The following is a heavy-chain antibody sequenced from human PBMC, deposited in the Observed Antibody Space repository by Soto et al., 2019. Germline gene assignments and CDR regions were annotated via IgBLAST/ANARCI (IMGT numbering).Heavy chain of an antibody. J-gene: IGHJ6*02. CDR2: ISGSGGST. V-gene: IGHV3-23*01. D-gene: IGHD3-10*01. CDR1: GFTFSSYA. Sequence: LRLSCAASGFTFSSYAMSWVRQAPGKGLEWVSGISGSGGSTYYADSVKGRFTISRDNSKNTLYLQMNSLRAEDTAVYYCAKGINRVYYYYGMDVWGQGTTVTVSS. CDR3: AKGINRVYYYYGMDV.